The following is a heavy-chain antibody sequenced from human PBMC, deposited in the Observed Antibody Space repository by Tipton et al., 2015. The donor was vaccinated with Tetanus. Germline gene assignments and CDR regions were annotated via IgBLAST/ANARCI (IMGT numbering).Heavy chain of an antibody. CDR1: GYIFNNYW. CDR3: ARAHCTDGVCNFDF. V-gene: IGHV5-51*01. CDR2: IYPGDSDT. D-gene: IGHD2-8*01. Sequence: QLVQSGGEVKKPGESLKISCKGSGYIFNNYWIGWVRQKPGKGLEWMGIIYPGDSDTRYSPSVQGQVTISVDKSINTAYLQWCSLKASDTSMFYCARAHCTDGVCNFDFWGQGALVAVAS. J-gene: IGHJ4*02.